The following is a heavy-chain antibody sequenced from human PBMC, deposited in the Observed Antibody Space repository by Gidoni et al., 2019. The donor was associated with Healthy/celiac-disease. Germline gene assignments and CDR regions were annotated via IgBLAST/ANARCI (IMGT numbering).Heavy chain of an antibody. D-gene: IGHD3-22*01. J-gene: IGHJ4*02. CDR3: ASCSSGYYVDY. CDR1: GGSISSSSYY. V-gene: IGHV4-39*01. Sequence: QLQLQESGPGLVKPSETLSHTCTVSGGSISSSSYYWGWIRQPPGKGLEWIGSIYYSGSTYYNPALKSRVTISVDTSKNQFSLKLSSVTAADTAVYYCASCSSGYYVDYWGQGTLVTVSS. CDR2: IYYSGST.